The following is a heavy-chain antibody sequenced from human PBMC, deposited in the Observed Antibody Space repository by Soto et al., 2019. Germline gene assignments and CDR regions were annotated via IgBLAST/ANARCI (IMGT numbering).Heavy chain of an antibody. CDR1: GFTFSSYA. Sequence: GGSLRLSCAASGFTFSSYAMSWVRQAPGKGLEWVSAISGSGGSTYYADSVKGRFTISRDNSKNTLYLQMNSLRAEDTAVYYCATQTDGYSKARWDNWFDPWGQGTLVTVSS. V-gene: IGHV3-23*01. CDR2: ISGSGGST. J-gene: IGHJ5*02. CDR3: ATQTDGYSKARWDNWFDP. D-gene: IGHD6-13*01.